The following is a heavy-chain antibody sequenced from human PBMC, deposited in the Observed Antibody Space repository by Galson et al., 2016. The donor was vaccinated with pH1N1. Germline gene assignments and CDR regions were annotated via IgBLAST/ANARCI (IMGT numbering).Heavy chain of an antibody. CDR3: ARNQVPLVSDYYYKYGMDV. D-gene: IGHD2/OR15-2a*01. CDR2: ISAYNGNT. Sequence: SVKVSCKASGYTFTNFGISWVRQAPGQGLEWMGWISAYNGNTNFAQKFQGRVTMTTDTSTNTAYMELRSLRSDDTAVYYCARNQVPLVSDYYYKYGMDVWGQGTTVTVSS. V-gene: IGHV1-18*01. CDR1: GYTFTNFG. J-gene: IGHJ6*02.